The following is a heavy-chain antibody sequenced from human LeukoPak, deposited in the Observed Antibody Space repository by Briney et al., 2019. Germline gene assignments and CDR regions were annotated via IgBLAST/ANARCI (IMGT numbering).Heavy chain of an antibody. V-gene: IGHV1-2*02. J-gene: IGHJ6*02. D-gene: IGHD3-3*01. CDR1: GYTFTGYY. Sequence: GASVKVSCKASGYTFTGYYMHWVRQAPGQGLEWMGWINPNSGGTNYAQKFQGRVTMTRDTSISTAYMELSRLRSDDTAVYYCARDPEWRGFLEWLSAPHMDVWGQGTTVTVSS. CDR3: ARDPEWRGFLEWLSAPHMDV. CDR2: INPNSGGT.